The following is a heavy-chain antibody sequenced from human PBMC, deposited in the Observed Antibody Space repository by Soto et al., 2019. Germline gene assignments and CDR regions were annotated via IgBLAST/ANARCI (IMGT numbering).Heavy chain of an antibody. CDR3: ARGVSAGVDY. Sequence: GASVKVSCKASGYSFTSLDINWVRQTAGQGLEWMGWMQPSTGRTGYAQKFQGRVTMTRDTSINTAYMELTTLTPDDTAFYYCARGVSAGVDYWGQRTLVTVSS. CDR1: GYSFTSLD. J-gene: IGHJ4*02. CDR2: MQPSTGRT. V-gene: IGHV1-8*01. D-gene: IGHD1-26*01.